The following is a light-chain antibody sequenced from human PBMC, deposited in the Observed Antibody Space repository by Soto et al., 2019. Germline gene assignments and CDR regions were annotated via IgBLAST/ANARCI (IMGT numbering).Light chain of an antibody. Sequence: DIQMTQSPSSLSASVGDRVTITCRASQDINNYLAWYQQKPGQVPQIISYAASTLQSTVQFITPSRFGASGAGTELTLNIRRLQPEDVATYCWKNYHSAPFPFGPGTTVDI. V-gene: IGKV1-27*01. CDR3: KNYHSAPFP. CDR1: QDINNY. CDR2: AAS. J-gene: IGKJ3*01.